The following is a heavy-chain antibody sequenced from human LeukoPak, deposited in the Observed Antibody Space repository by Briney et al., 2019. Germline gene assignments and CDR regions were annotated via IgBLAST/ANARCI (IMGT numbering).Heavy chain of an antibody. CDR3: AREGFCSGGSCYDWFDP. J-gene: IGHJ5*02. CDR2: IIPIFGTA. Sequence: SVKVSCKASGGTFSSYAISWVRQAPGQGLEWMGGIIPIFGTANYAQKFQGRVTITADESTSTAYMELSSLRSEDTAVYYCAREGFCSGGSCYDWFDPWGQGTLVTVSS. CDR1: GGTFSSYA. D-gene: IGHD2-15*01. V-gene: IGHV1-69*13.